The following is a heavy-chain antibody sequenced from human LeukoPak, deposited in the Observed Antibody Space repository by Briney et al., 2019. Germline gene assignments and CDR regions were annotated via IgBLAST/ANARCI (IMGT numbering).Heavy chain of an antibody. CDR1: GFTFSSYG. D-gene: IGHD1-1*01. V-gene: IGHV3-33*01. J-gene: IGHJ4*02. CDR2: IWYDGSNK. CDR3: ARWRGRQSEFDY. Sequence: GGSLRLSCAASGFTFSSYGMHWVRQAPGKGLEWVAVIWYDGSNKYYADSVKGRFTISRDNAKNSVNLQMNSLRVEDTAVYYCARWRGRQSEFDYWGQGTLVTVSS.